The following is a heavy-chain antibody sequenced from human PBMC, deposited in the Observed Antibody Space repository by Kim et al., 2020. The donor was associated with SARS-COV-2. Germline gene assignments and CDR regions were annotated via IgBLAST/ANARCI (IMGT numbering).Heavy chain of an antibody. CDR1: GFTFSSYG. D-gene: IGHD2-2*01. V-gene: IGHV3-30*18. J-gene: IGHJ6*02. Sequence: GGSLRLSCAASGFTFSSYGMHWVRQAPGKGLEWVAVISYDGSNKYYADSVKGRFTISRDNSKNTLYLQMNSLRAEDTAVYYCAKVEYCSSTSCYYYGMDVWGQGTTVTVSS. CDR2: ISYDGSNK. CDR3: AKVEYCSSTSCYYYGMDV.